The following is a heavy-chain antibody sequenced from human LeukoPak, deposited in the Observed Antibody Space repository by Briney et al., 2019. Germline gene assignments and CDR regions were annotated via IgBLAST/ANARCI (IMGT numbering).Heavy chain of an antibody. CDR2: IIPILGIA. CDR1: GGTFSSYA. Sequence: SVKVSCKASGGTFSSYAISWVRQAPGQGLEWMGRIIPILGIANYAQKFQGRVTITADKSTSTAYMELSSLRSEDTAVYYCATYCSGGSCPFDYWGQGTLVTVSS. CDR3: ATYCSGGSCPFDY. V-gene: IGHV1-69*04. D-gene: IGHD2-15*01. J-gene: IGHJ4*02.